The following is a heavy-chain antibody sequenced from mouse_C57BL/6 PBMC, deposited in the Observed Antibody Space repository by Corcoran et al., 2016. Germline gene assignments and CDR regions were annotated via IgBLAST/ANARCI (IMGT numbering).Heavy chain of an antibody. V-gene: IGHV9-3*01. D-gene: IGHD2-5*01. J-gene: IGHJ4*01. CDR1: GYTFTTYG. CDR2: INTYSGVP. Sequence: QIQLVQSGPELKKPGETVKISCKASGYTFTTYGMSWVKQAPGKGLKWMGWINTYSGVPTYDDDFKGRFAFSLETSASTAYLQINNLKNEDTATYFCARWGSNYNYAMDYWGQGTSVTVSS. CDR3: ARWGSNYNYAMDY.